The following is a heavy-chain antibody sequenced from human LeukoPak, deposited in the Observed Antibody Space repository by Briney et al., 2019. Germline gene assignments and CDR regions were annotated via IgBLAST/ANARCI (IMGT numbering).Heavy chain of an antibody. CDR2: INSDGSST. Sequence: GGSLRLSCEASGFTFSSCWMHWVRQAPGKGLVWVSRINSDGSSTRYADSVKGRFTISRDNSKNTLYLQMNSLRAEDTAVYYCAKDREQLVPKYNLFDPWGQGTLVTVSS. CDR1: GFTFSSCW. CDR3: AKDREQLVPKYNLFDP. D-gene: IGHD6-6*01. V-gene: IGHV3-74*01. J-gene: IGHJ5*02.